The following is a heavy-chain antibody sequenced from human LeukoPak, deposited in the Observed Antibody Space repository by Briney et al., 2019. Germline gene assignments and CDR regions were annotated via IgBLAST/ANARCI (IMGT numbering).Heavy chain of an antibody. V-gene: IGHV6-1*01. J-gene: IGHJ5*02. Sequence: SQTLSLTCAISGDSVSSNSGAWNWIRQSPSRGLEWLGRTYYRSKWSNDYAVSVRSRITINADPSKNQFSLQLNSVTPEDTAVYYCARGGSGGCRLGPTCALDPWGQGTLVTVSA. D-gene: IGHD1-26*01. CDR1: GDSVSSNSGA. CDR2: TYYRSKWSN. CDR3: ARGGSGGCRLGPTCALDP.